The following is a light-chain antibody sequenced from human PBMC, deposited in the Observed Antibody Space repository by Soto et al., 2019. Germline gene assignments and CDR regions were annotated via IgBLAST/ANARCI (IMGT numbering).Light chain of an antibody. CDR3: QSYDSTLSARYV. CDR2: EVS. CDR1: SSDIGGYDY. V-gene: IGLV2-14*01. Sequence: QSALAQPASVSGSPGQSITISCTGTSSDIGGYDYVSWYQQVPGKAPKLMISEVSNRPSGVSNRFSASTSGTSASLAITGLQAEDEGDYYCQSYDSTLSARYVFGTGTQLTVL. J-gene: IGLJ1*01.